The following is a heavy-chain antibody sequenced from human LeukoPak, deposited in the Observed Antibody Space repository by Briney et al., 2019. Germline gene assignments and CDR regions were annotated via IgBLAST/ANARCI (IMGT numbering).Heavy chain of an antibody. CDR1: GFTFSSYS. CDR2: ISYDGSNK. Sequence: PGGSLRLSCAASGFTFSSYSMNWVRQAPGKGLEWVAVISYDGSNKYYADSVKGRFTISRDNSKNTLYLQMNSLRAEDTAVYYCARAPATVIHTFDYWGQGTLVTVSS. J-gene: IGHJ4*02. V-gene: IGHV3-30*03. CDR3: ARAPATVIHTFDY. D-gene: IGHD4-17*01.